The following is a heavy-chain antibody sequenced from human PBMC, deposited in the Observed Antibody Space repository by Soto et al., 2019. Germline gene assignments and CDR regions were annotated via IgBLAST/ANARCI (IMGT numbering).Heavy chain of an antibody. Sequence: VQLMESGGGLVQPGGSLTLSCAASGFTFSGSALHWVRQASGKGLEWVGRIKSKPKSHATEYAASVKGRFTIPRDDSKNTAYLQMSSLKIEDTAVYYCAIGVGEGNLDYWGPGTLVSVSS. V-gene: IGHV3-73*02. J-gene: IGHJ4*02. CDR2: IKSKPKSHAT. CDR3: AIGVGEGNLDY. CDR1: GFTFSGSA. D-gene: IGHD3-16*01.